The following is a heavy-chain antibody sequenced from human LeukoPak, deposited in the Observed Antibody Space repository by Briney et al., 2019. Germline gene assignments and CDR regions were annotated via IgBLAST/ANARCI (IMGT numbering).Heavy chain of an antibody. V-gene: IGHV3-73*01. CDR1: GFTFSGSA. CDR2: IRSKLDNYAT. Sequence: SGGSLKLSCAASGFTFSGSAMHWVRQASGKGLEWVGRIRSKLDNYATAYAASVKGRFTISRDDSKNTAYQQMNSLETEDTAVYYCARAGTVQYYGMDVWGQGTTVIVSS. J-gene: IGHJ6*02. D-gene: IGHD4-17*01. CDR3: ARAGTVQYYGMDV.